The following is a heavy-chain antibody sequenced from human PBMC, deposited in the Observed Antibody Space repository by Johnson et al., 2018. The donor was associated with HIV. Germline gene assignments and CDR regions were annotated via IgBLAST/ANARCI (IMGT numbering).Heavy chain of an antibody. J-gene: IGHJ3*02. CDR1: GFSVSSNY. Sequence: VQLVESGGGLVQPGGSLRLSCAASGFSVSSNYMSWVRQSPGKGLEWVSVTYSGGSTYYADSVKGRFTISRDNSQNTLYLQMNSLRAEDTAVYYCARSGRIHNNGWYWGGAFDIWGQGTMVTVSS. CDR3: ARSGRIHNNGWYWGGAFDI. V-gene: IGHV3-66*02. CDR2: TYSGGST. D-gene: IGHD6-19*01.